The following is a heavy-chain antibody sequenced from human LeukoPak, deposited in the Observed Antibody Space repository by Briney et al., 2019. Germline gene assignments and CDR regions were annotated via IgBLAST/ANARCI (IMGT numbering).Heavy chain of an antibody. Sequence: GASVTVSCMASGYTFTSYGISWVRQAPGQGLEWMGWISAYNGNTNYAKKLQGRVTMTTDTSTSTAYIELRSLRSDDTAVYYCARDTGHLTGRSCDYWGEGTLVTVSS. V-gene: IGHV1-18*04. CDR2: ISAYNGNT. J-gene: IGHJ4*02. CDR3: ARDTGHLTGRSCDY. CDR1: GYTFTSYG. D-gene: IGHD1-14*01.